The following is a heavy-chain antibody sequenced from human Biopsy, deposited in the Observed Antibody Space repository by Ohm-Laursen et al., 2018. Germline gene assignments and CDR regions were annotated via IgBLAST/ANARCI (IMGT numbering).Heavy chain of an antibody. CDR3: ATSTMVRSSGHAFEI. CDR2: IWYDGFNR. J-gene: IGHJ3*02. D-gene: IGHD4/OR15-4a*01. V-gene: IGHV3-33*01. CDR1: GFTFSSYG. Sequence: SLRLSCAASGFTFSSYGMHWVRQAPGKGLEWVAFIWYDGFNRYYADSVKGRFTISRDNSKNTLDLQMNSLRAEDTAVYYCATSTMVRSSGHAFEIWGQGTVVTVS.